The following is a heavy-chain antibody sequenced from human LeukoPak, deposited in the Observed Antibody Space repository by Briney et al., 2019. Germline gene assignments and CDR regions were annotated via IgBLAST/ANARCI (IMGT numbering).Heavy chain of an antibody. CDR3: ARASGWYRSGDY. D-gene: IGHD6-19*01. CDR2: ISSSGSTI. J-gene: IGHJ4*02. V-gene: IGHV3-11*01. Sequence: PGGCLRLSCAASGFTFSDYDMSWIRLAPGKGLEWVSYISSSGSTIYYADSVKGRFTISRDNAKNSLYLQMNSLRAEDTAVYYCARASGWYRSGDYWGQGTLVTVSS. CDR1: GFTFSDYD.